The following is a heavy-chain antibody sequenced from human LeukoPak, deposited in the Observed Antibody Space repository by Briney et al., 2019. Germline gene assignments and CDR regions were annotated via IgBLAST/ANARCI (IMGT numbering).Heavy chain of an antibody. V-gene: IGHV1-24*01. D-gene: IGHD3-9*01. CDR1: GYTLTELS. CDR3: ATCHYDILTSYWYNWFDP. CDR2: FDPEDGET. Sequence: ASVKVSCKVSGYTLTELSMHWVRQAPGKGLEWMGGFDPEDGETIYAQKFQGRVTMTEDTSTDTAYMELSSLRSEDTAVYYCATCHYDILTSYWYNWFDPWGQGTLVTVSS. J-gene: IGHJ5*02.